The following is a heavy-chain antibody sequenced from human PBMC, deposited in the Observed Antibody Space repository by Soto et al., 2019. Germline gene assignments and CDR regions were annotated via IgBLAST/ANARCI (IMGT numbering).Heavy chain of an antibody. CDR2: ISSNSDTI. CDR3: EKDMRWVGMTTIHYFDS. CDR1: GFTADDYA. V-gene: IGHV3-9*02. J-gene: IGHJ4*02. D-gene: IGHD4-17*01. Sequence: EVPLVESGGGLVQPGRSLRLSCVASGFTADDYAMHWVRQAPGKGLEWVSGISSNSDTIDYADSVKGRFTISRDNAKNSLFLKMISLRPEDTALYYCEKDMRWVGMTTIHYFDSWGQGTLVTVSS.